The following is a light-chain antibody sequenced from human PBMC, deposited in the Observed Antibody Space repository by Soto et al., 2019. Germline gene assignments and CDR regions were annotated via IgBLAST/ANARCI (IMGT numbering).Light chain of an antibody. V-gene: IGLV2-11*01. CDR1: SSDVGGYNS. CDR2: DVS. Sequence: QSALTQPRSVSGSPGQSVAISCTGTSSDVGGYNSLSWYQQHPGKAPKLMIYDVSKRPSGVPDRFSGSKSGNTASLTISGLQAEDEADYYCCSYAGSYTLVFGPGTKLTVL. J-gene: IGLJ1*01. CDR3: CSYAGSYTLV.